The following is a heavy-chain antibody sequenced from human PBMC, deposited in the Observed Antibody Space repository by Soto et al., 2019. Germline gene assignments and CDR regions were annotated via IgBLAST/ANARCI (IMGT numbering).Heavy chain of an antibody. D-gene: IGHD1-7*01. V-gene: IGHV3-30-3*01. CDR2: ISYDGSNK. CDR3: ARDRAVVDPLQLPYGMDV. CDR1: GFTFSSYA. J-gene: IGHJ6*02. Sequence: SLRLSCAASGFTFSSYAMHWVRQAPGKWLEWVAVISYDGSNKYYADSVKGRFTISRDNSKNTLYLQMNSLRAEDTAVYYCARDRAVVDPLQLPYGMDVWGQGTTVTVSS.